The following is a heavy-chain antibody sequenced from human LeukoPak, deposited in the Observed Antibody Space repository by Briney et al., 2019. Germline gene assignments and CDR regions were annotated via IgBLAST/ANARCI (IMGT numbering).Heavy chain of an antibody. J-gene: IGHJ4*02. CDR3: ARGYDSSGYYFDY. CDR1: GGSISSGDYY. CDR2: IYYSGST. D-gene: IGHD3-22*01. Sequence: SETLSLTCTVSGGSISSGDYYWSWIRQPPGKGLEWIGYIYYSGSTYYNPSLKSRVTISVDTSKSQFSLKLSSVTAADTAVYYCARGYDSSGYYFDYWGQGTLVTVSS. V-gene: IGHV4-30-4*01.